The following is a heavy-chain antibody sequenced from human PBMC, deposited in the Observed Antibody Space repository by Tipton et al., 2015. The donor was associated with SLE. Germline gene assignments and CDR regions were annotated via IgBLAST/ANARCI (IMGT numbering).Heavy chain of an antibody. CDR3: ARDRIGGGLPWYFDL. J-gene: IGHJ2*01. CDR2: IIPSFQSA. D-gene: IGHD3-16*01. V-gene: IGHV1-69*01. CDR1: EGTFKNHA. Sequence: QLVQSGAEVKKPGSSVKVSCKASEGTFKNHAVTWVRQAPGQGLEWMGGIIPSFQSANYAQKFQGRVTITADESTSTAFMELRSLKSEDTAIYYCARDRIGGGLPWYFDLWGRGTLITVS.